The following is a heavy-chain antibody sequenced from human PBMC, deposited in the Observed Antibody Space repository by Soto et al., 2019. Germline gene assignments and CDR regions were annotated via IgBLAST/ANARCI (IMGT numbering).Heavy chain of an antibody. CDR1: GGSVSRYY. J-gene: IGHJ4*02. CDR2: IYYSGST. Sequence: TSVILSLTCAVSGGSVSRYYWSWIRQPPGKGLEWIGYIYYSGSTNYNPSLKSRVTISVDTSKNQFSLKLGSLTAADTAVYYCARDNSGWSLAYWGQGTLVTVSS. D-gene: IGHD6-19*01. CDR3: ARDNSGWSLAY. V-gene: IGHV4-59*02.